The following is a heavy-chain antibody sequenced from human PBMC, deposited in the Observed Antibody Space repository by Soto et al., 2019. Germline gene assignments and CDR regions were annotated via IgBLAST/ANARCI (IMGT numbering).Heavy chain of an antibody. D-gene: IGHD1-1*01. CDR1: GFSLGDYA. CDR2: IRGFSPYT. CDR3: ATDRGYDAQDYYHNSMDV. J-gene: IGHJ6*02. Sequence: GGSLRLSCTPSGFSLGDYAMSWVRQTPGKGLEWVSAIRGFSPYTFYADPEKGRFTISRDTAKNSQYLQMNSVRAEDTAVYYCATDRGYDAQDYYHNSMDVWGQGTMVTVSS. V-gene: IGHV3-21*01.